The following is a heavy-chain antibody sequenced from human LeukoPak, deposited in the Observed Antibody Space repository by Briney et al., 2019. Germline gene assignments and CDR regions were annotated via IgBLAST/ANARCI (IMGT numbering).Heavy chain of an antibody. J-gene: IGHJ4*02. CDR2: IKQDGSET. CDR1: GFAFSSYW. D-gene: IGHD3-22*01. Sequence: GGSLRLSCAASGFAFSSYWLFWVRQAPGKGLEWVANIKQDGSETYYVDSVKGRFTISRDNAKNSLYLQMNSLRVEDTAVYYCAKDLGSGYYYDYWGQGTLVTVSS. CDR3: AKDLGSGYYYDY. V-gene: IGHV3-7*05.